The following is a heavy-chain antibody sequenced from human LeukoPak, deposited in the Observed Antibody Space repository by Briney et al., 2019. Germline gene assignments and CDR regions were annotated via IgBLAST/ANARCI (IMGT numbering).Heavy chain of an antibody. J-gene: IGHJ4*02. CDR3: ARTKGIAAPGRAGVMGY. CDR1: GYTFTGWE. V-gene: IGHV1-8*01. Sequence: GASVKVSCKASGYTFTGWEINWVRQATGRGLEWMGWMNPNSGNTGYAQKFQGRVTMTRNTSISTAYMELSSLRSEDTAVYYCARTKGIAAPGRAGVMGYWGQGTLVTVSS. D-gene: IGHD6-13*01. CDR2: MNPNSGNT.